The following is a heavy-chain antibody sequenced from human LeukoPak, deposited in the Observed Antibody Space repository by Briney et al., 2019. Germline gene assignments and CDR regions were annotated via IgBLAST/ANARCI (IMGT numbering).Heavy chain of an antibody. CDR1: GFTFSSYE. J-gene: IGHJ4*02. D-gene: IGHD1-7*01. CDR2: ISSSGSTI. V-gene: IGHV3-48*03. CDR3: ARGYNWNYVGYFDY. Sequence: GGSLRLSCAASGFTFSSYEMNWVRQAPGKGLEWGSYISSSGSTISYADSVKGRFTISRDNAKNSLYLQMNSLRGEDTAVYYCARGYNWNYVGYFDYWGQGTLVTASS.